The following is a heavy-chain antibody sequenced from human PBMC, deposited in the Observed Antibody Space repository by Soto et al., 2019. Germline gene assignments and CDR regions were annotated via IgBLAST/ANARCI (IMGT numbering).Heavy chain of an antibody. CDR1: GGSFSGYY. CDR2: INHSGST. V-gene: IGHV4-34*01. Sequence: TSETLSLTCAVYGGSFSGYYWSWIRQPPGKGLEWIGEINHSGSTNYNPSLKSRVTISVDTSKNQFSLKLSSVTAADTAVYYCAREHWDFWSGYSSGGFDYWGQGTLVTVSS. J-gene: IGHJ4*02. CDR3: AREHWDFWSGYSSGGFDY. D-gene: IGHD3-3*01.